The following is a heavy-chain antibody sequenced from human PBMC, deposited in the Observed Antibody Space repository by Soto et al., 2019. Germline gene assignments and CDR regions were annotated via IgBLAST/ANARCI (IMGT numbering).Heavy chain of an antibody. Sequence: EVQLLESGGGLVQPGGSLRLSCAASGFTFSSYAMSWVRQAPGKGLEWVSAISGSGGSTYYADPVKGRFTISRDNSKNTLYLEMNSLRAEDTAVYYCAKLVSTSCYNTCDYWGQGTLVTVSS. CDR2: ISGSGGST. D-gene: IGHD2-2*02. V-gene: IGHV3-23*01. CDR1: GFTFSSYA. CDR3: AKLVSTSCYNTCDY. J-gene: IGHJ4*02.